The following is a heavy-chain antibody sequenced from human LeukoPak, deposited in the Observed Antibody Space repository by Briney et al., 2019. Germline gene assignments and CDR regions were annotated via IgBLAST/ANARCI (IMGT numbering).Heavy chain of an antibody. CDR3: IRWLVY. V-gene: IGHV3-48*01. J-gene: IGHJ4*02. CDR1: GFCFSNYS. D-gene: IGHD5-24*01. CDR2: ISKSGRTI. Sequence: SGGSLRLSCAASGFCFSNYSMNWVRQAQGKGLEWISYISKSGRTIEYADSVKGRFTISRDNSKNTLYLQMNSLRAEDTAVYYCIRWLVYWGQGTLVTVSS.